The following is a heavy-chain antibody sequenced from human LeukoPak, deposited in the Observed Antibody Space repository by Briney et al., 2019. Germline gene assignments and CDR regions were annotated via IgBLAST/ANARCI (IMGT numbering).Heavy chain of an antibody. Sequence: GGSLRLSCAASGFTVSSNYMSWVRQAPGKGLEWVSAISGSGGTTYYADSVKGRFTISRDNSKNTLYVQMNSLRAKDTAVYYCAKEITFGGVIDYWGQGTLVTVSS. J-gene: IGHJ4*02. D-gene: IGHD3-16*02. CDR2: ISGSGGTT. CDR3: AKEITFGGVIDY. CDR1: GFTVSSNY. V-gene: IGHV3-23*01.